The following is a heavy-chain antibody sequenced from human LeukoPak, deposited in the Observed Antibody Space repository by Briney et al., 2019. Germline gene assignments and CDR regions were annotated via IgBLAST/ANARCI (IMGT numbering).Heavy chain of an antibody. CDR3: ARDNTGVLDLGGMSVVVVAARDDAFDI. CDR2: INTDGSST. Sequence: TGGSLRLSCAASGFTFSSYWMHWVRQAPGKGLVWVSRINTDGSSTSYADSVKGRFTISRDNAKNTLYLQMNSLRAEDTAVYYCARDNTGVLDLGGMSVVVVAARDDAFDIWGQGTMVTVSS. D-gene: IGHD2-15*01. V-gene: IGHV3-74*01. J-gene: IGHJ3*02. CDR1: GFTFSSYW.